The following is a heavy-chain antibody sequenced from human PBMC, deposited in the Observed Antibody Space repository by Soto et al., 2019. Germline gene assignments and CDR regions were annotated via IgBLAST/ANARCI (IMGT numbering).Heavy chain of an antibody. J-gene: IGHJ4*02. CDR3: VRHRSSREVPFDN. Sequence: SETLSLTCTVSGDSISGTSFYWGWIRQSSGKGLEWIASIYSSGSTFYNLSLKSRLSLSVDTSKNQFSLRLQSVTAADTAVYYCVRHRSSREVPFDNWGQGTLVTVSS. V-gene: IGHV4-39*01. CDR2: IYSSGST. CDR1: GDSISGTSFY.